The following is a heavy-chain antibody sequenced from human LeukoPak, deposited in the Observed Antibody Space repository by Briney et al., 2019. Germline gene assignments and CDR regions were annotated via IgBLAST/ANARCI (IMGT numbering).Heavy chain of an antibody. CDR3: ARGGGNPDY. Sequence: GGSLRLSCAASGFTFSSYWVSWVRQAPGKGLEWVANIKVDGSEKNYVDSVKGRFTISRDNAKNSLYLQMNSLRVEDTAVYYCARGGGNPDYWGQGTLVTVSS. CDR2: IKVDGSEK. V-gene: IGHV3-7*05. CDR1: GFTFSSYW. D-gene: IGHD4-23*01. J-gene: IGHJ4*02.